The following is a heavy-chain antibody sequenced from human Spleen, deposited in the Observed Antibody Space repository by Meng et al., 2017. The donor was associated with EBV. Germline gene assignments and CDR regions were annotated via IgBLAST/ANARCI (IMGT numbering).Heavy chain of an antibody. CDR3: ARQGDWTYYFDF. Sequence: QVQVVQSEAEVKKPGSSVKVSCWTPGGTFRSDAVSWVRQAPGQGLEWMGAIIPISGTPNYAQKFQGRITIIADKSTNSVSMDFSSLKSEDTAVYYCARQGDWTYYFDFWGQGTLVTVSS. D-gene: IGHD1-1*01. CDR1: GGTFRSDA. V-gene: IGHV1-69*06. J-gene: IGHJ4*02. CDR2: IIPISGTP.